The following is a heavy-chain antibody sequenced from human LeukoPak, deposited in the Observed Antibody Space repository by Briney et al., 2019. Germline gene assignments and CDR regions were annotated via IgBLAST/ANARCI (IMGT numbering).Heavy chain of an antibody. CDR2: INPNSGGT. Sequence: ASVKVSCKASGYTFTGYYMHWVRQAPGQGLEWMGWINPNSGGTNYAQKFQGRVTMTRDTSISTAYMELSRPRSDDTAVYYCARDGQDCSSTSCYRLIYYYGMDVWGQGTTVTVSS. CDR3: ARDGQDCSSTSCYRLIYYYGMDV. V-gene: IGHV1-2*02. CDR1: GYTFTGYY. D-gene: IGHD2-2*01. J-gene: IGHJ6*02.